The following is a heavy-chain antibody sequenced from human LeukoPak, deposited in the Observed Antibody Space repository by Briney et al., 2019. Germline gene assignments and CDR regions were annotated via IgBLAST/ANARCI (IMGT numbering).Heavy chain of an antibody. V-gene: IGHV3-53*01. CDR2: IYSGGTT. D-gene: IGHD3-3*01. CDR3: AGGTNFWSGYSFDS. Sequence: GGSLRLSCAASGFTVSDNYMSWVRQAPGKGLEWVSLIYSGGTTDYADSVKGRFTISRGISNNTLSLQMSSLRAEDTAVYYCAGGTNFWSGYSFDSWGQGTLVTVSS. CDR1: GFTVSDNY. J-gene: IGHJ4*02.